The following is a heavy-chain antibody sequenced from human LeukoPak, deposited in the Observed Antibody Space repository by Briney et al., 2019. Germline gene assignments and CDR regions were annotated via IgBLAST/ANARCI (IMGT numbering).Heavy chain of an antibody. V-gene: IGHV1-2*02. CDR1: GYTFTGYY. J-gene: IGHJ3*02. D-gene: IGHD2-2*01. Sequence: GSVKVSCKASGYTFTGYYIQWVRQAPGQGLEWMGWSNPGGTNYAQKFQGRVTMTRDSSISTAYMELSSLRSEDTAVYYCASVVVPAATPPDAFDIWGQGTMVTVSS. CDR2: SNPGGT. CDR3: ASVVVPAATPPDAFDI.